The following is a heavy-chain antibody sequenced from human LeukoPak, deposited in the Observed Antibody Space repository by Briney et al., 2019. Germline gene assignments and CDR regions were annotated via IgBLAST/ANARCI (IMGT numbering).Heavy chain of an antibody. Sequence: GSLRLSCAASGFTFSDYYMTWIRQAPGKGLEWVSYISSSGITIYYADSVKGRFTISRDNSKDTLYLQMNSLRVDDTAVYYCAGQWLRSGAIDYWGQGTLVSVSS. V-gene: IGHV3-11*01. CDR3: AGQWLRSGAIDY. CDR2: ISSSGITI. CDR1: GFTFSDYY. J-gene: IGHJ4*02. D-gene: IGHD5-12*01.